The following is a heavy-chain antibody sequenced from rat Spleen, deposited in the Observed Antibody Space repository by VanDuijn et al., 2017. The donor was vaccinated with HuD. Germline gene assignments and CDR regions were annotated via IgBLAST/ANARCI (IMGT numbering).Heavy chain of an antibody. Sequence: EVELVESGGGLVQPGRSLKLSCVASGFTFHDYWMTWIRQAPGKGLEWVASITNTGSSTYYPDSVKGRFTISRNNAQSTLYLQMNSLRSEETATYYCTPYEGGSAYWGQGTLVTVSS. CDR2: ITNTGSST. CDR1: GFTFHDYW. D-gene: IGHD1-12*01. V-gene: IGHV5-31*01. J-gene: IGHJ3*01. CDR3: TPYEGGSAY.